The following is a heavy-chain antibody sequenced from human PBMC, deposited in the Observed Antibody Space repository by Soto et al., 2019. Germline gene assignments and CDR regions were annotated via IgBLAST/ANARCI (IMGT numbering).Heavy chain of an antibody. CDR2: IWYDGSNK. CDR3: ARATAYYYGSGSYGADY. CDR1: GFTFSSYG. D-gene: IGHD3-10*01. Sequence: QVQLVESGGGVVQPGRSLRLSCAACGFTFSSYGMHWVRQAPGQGLEWVSVIWYDGSNKYYGDSVKVRFTISTDNSKNTLDLPMSNLSAKDTAVSYCARATAYYYGSGSYGADYWGQGTLVTVSS. V-gene: IGHV3-33*01. J-gene: IGHJ4*02.